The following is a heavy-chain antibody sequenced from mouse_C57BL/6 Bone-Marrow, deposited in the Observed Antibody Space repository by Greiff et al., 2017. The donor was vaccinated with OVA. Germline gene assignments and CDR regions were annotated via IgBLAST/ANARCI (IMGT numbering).Heavy chain of an antibody. Sequence: QVQLQQPGAELVMPGASVKLSCKASGYTFTSYWMHWVKQRPGQGLEWIGEIDPSDSYTNYNQKFKGKSTVTVDKSSSTAYMQLSSLTSEDSAVYYCARGYITTVVGDYYALDYWGQGTSVTVSS. J-gene: IGHJ4*01. CDR3: ARGYITTVVGDYYALDY. V-gene: IGHV1-69*01. CDR2: IDPSDSYT. CDR1: GYTFTSYW. D-gene: IGHD1-1*01.